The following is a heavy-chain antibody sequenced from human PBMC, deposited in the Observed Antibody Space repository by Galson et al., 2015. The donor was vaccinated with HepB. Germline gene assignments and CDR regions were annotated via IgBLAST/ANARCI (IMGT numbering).Heavy chain of an antibody. CDR2: ISGSGDST. Sequence: SLRLSCAASGFTFSSYAMSWVRQAPGKGLEWVSAISGSGDSTYYADSVKGRFTISRDNSKNTLYLQMSSLRAEDTAGYYCARTTSITTTYLFDYWGQGTLVTVSS. CDR3: ARTTSITTTYLFDY. J-gene: IGHJ4*02. D-gene: IGHD4-17*01. V-gene: IGHV3-23*01. CDR1: GFTFSSYA.